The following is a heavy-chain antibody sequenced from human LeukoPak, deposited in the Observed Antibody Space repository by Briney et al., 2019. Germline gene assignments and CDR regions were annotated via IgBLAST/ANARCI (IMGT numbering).Heavy chain of an antibody. V-gene: IGHV4-59*01. CDR3: ARGGEYGDYYYDY. CDR1: GGSISSYY. CDR2: IFYSGST. Sequence: SETLSLTCTVSGGSISSYYWSWTRQPPGKGLEWIGYIFYSGSTNYNPSLKSRVTISVDTSKNQFSLKLSSVTAADTAVYYCARGGEYGDYYYDYWGQGTLVTVSS. D-gene: IGHD4-17*01. J-gene: IGHJ4*02.